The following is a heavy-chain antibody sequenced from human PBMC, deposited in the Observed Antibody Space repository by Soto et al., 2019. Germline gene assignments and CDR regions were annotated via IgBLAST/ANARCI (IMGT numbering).Heavy chain of an antibody. D-gene: IGHD4-17*01. CDR1: GGTFSSYA. Sequence: QVQLVQSGAEVKKPGSSVKVSCKASGGTFSSYAISWVRQAPGQGLEWMGGIIPIFGTANYAQKFQGRVTITAHESTSTAYMELSSLRSEDTAVYYCPGELYGGNSPFDYRGQGTLVPVSS. V-gene: IGHV1-69*12. CDR3: PGELYGGNSPFDY. CDR2: IIPIFGTA. J-gene: IGHJ4*02.